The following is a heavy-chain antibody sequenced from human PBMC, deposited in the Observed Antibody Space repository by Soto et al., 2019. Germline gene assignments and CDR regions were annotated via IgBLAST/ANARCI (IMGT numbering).Heavy chain of an antibody. V-gene: IGHV1-69*12. Sequence: QVQLVQSGAEVKKPGSSVKVSCKASGGTFSSYAISWVRQAPGQGLEWMGGIIPIFGTANYAQTFQGRVTITADESTSTAYMELSSMRSEDTAVYYCAGPKELTSIYYSSGMDVWGQGTTVTVSS. D-gene: IGHD1-7*01. J-gene: IGHJ6*02. CDR3: AGPKELTSIYYSSGMDV. CDR2: IIPIFGTA. CDR1: GGTFSSYA.